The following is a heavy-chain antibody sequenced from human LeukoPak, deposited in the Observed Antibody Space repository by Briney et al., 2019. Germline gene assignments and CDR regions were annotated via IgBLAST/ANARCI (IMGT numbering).Heavy chain of an antibody. J-gene: IGHJ4*02. V-gene: IGHV7-4-1*02. D-gene: IGHD6-13*01. CDR2: INTNTGNP. CDR1: GYTFTSYA. CDR3: ARDSIEAAGTDFDY. Sequence: ASVKVSCKASGYTFTSYAMNWVRQAPGQGLEWMGWINTNTGNPTYAQGFTGRFVFSLDTSLSTAYLQISSLKAEDTAVYYCARDSIEAAGTDFDYWGQGTLVTVSS.